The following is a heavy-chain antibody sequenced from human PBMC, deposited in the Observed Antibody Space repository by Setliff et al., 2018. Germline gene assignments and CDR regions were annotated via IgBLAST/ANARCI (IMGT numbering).Heavy chain of an antibody. J-gene: IGHJ6*04. CDR2: SNSDGSST. Sequence: PGGSLRLSCAASGFTISNYWMHWVRQAPGKGLVWVSRSNSDGSSTTYADSVKGRFTISRDNARNTLFLQMNSLRAKDTAVYYCARVAQVDVWGKGTTVTVSS. CDR1: GFTISNYW. CDR3: ARVAQVDV. D-gene: IGHD3-3*02. V-gene: IGHV3-74*01.